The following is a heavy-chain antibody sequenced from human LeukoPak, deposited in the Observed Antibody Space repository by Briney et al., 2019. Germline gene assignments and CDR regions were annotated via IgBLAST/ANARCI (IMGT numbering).Heavy chain of an antibody. J-gene: IGHJ6*03. V-gene: IGHV4-38-2*02. CDR3: ARVYYDSSGYSYYYYMDV. D-gene: IGHD3-22*01. CDR2: IYHSGST. CDR1: GYSISSGYY. Sequence: SETLSLTCTVSGYSISSGYYWGWIRQPPGKGLEWIGSIYHSGSTYYNPSLKSRVTISVETSKNQFSLKLSSVTAADTAVYYCARVYYDSSGYSYYYYMDVWGKGTTVTVSS.